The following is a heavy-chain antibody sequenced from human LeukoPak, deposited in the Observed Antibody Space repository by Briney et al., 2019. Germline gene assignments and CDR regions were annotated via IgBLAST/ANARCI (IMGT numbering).Heavy chain of an antibody. CDR3: AKDDAWLRFGE. J-gene: IGHJ4*02. D-gene: IGHD3-10*01. CDR1: GFTFSSYS. V-gene: IGHV3-23*01. Sequence: GGSLRLSCAASGFTFSSYSMNWVRQAPGKGLEWVSGISPSGDIRYYADSVKGRFTISRDNSKNTLYLEVISLTAEDTAVYYCAKDDAWLRFGEWSQGTLVTVSS. CDR2: ISPSGDIR.